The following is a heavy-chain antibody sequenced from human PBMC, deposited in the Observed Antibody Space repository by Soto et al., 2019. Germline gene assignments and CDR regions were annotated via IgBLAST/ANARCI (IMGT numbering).Heavy chain of an antibody. CDR3: AKNAVGGFDW. V-gene: IGHV4-4*02. CDR2: IYYVGTT. D-gene: IGHD1-26*01. J-gene: IGHJ4*02. CDR1: RGSMNTGDW. Sequence: PLQESGPGLVKPSGTLSLTFAVSRGSMNTGDWFSWVRQSPGKGLEWNGEIYYVGTTHYKLPLEGRVTSSLDKSKNQSFLELSPSTGADAAVYHGAKNAVGGFDWWVQGTLVTVSS.